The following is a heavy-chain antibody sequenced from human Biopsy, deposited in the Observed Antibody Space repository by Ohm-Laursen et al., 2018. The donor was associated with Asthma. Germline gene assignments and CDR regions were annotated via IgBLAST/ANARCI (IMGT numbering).Heavy chain of an antibody. V-gene: IGHV1-3*01. CDR2: INAANGNT. CDR1: GYTFINYA. CDR3: ARTYFDFLTGQVHDAFAM. J-gene: IGHJ3*02. D-gene: IGHD3-9*01. Sequence: SVKVSCKASGYTFINYAIHWVRQVPGHSLEWMGWINAANGNTKYSQKFQGRLTISRDTSASTAYMDLSSLRSEDTAVYYCARTYFDFLTGQVHDAFAMWGQGTMVTVSS.